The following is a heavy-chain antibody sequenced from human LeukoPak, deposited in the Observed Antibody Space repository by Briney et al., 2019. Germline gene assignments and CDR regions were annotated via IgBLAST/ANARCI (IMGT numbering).Heavy chain of an antibody. J-gene: IGHJ4*02. CDR1: GFTFSSYS. V-gene: IGHV3-21*01. D-gene: IGHD3-22*01. Sequence: KPGGSLRLSCAASGFTFSSYSMNWVCQAPGKGLEWVSSISSSSSYIYYADSVKGRFTISRDNAKNSLYLQMNSLRAEDTAVYYCARVRGYYDSSGYYRIDYWGQGTLVTVSS. CDR2: ISSSSSYI. CDR3: ARVRGYYDSSGYYRIDY.